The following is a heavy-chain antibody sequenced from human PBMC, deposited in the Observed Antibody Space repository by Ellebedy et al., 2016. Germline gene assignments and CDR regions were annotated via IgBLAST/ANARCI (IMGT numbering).Heavy chain of an antibody. CDR3: AGGGLTGDKGYAFDI. CDR1: GYSFTNYW. Sequence: GESLKISXKGSGYSFTNYWIGWVRQMPGKGLEWMGIIYPGDSDTRYSPSFQGQVTISADKSISTAYLQWSSLKASDTAMYYCAGGGLTGDKGYAFDIWGQGTMVTVSS. CDR2: IYPGDSDT. D-gene: IGHD7-27*01. V-gene: IGHV5-51*01. J-gene: IGHJ3*02.